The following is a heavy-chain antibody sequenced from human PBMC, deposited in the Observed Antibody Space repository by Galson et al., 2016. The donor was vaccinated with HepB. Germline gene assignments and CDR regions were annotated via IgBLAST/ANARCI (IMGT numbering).Heavy chain of an antibody. CDR3: ATRHGTFFS. D-gene: IGHD2/OR15-2a*01. CDR1: GDYVTYDW. CDR2: VHHSGST. V-gene: IGHV4-4*02. J-gene: IGHJ5*02. Sequence: SETLSLTCSVFGDYVTYDWWTWVRQAPGKGLEWIGEVHHSGSTNCKPSLSSRVTISLDKTRNQFPLEVNSVTAADTAVYYCATRHGTFFSWGQGTLVTVSS.